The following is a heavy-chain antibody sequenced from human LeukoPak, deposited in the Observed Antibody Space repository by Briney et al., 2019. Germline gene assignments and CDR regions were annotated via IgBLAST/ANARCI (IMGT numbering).Heavy chain of an antibody. CDR2: INPSGGST. CDR1: GYTFTSYY. J-gene: IGHJ6*04. D-gene: IGHD3-10*01. CDR3: ARDPGYGSGSYYRSYYGMDV. V-gene: IGHV1-46*01. Sequence: ASVKVSCKASGYTFTSYYMHWVRQAPGQGLEWMGIINPSGGSTSYAQKFQGRVTMTRDTSTSTVYVELSSLRSEDTAVYYCARDPGYGSGSYYRSYYGMDVWGKGTTVTVSS.